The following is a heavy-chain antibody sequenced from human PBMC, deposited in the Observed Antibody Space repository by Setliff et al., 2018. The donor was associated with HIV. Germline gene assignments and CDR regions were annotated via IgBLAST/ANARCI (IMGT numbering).Heavy chain of an antibody. Sequence: SVKVSCKASGYTFTSYGISWVRQAPGQGLEWMGGIIPIFGTANYAQKFQGRVTITADESTSTAYMELSSLRSEDTAVYYCAGGIVVVKGAFDFWGQGTMVTVSS. CDR1: GYTFTSYG. V-gene: IGHV1-69*13. J-gene: IGHJ3*01. CDR3: AGGIVVVKGAFDF. CDR2: IIPIFGTA. D-gene: IGHD3-22*01.